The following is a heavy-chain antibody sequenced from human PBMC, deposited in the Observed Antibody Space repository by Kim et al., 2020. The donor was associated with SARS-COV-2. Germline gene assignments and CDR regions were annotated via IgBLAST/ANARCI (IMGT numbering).Heavy chain of an antibody. CDR1: GFTFSSYG. Sequence: GGSLRLSCAASGFTFSSYGMHWVRQAPGKGLEWVAVISYDGSNKYYADSVKGRFTISRDNSKNTLYLQMNSLRAEDTAVYYCAKVQDYYYYYMDVWGKGTTVTVSS. J-gene: IGHJ6*03. D-gene: IGHD4-4*01. V-gene: IGHV3-30*18. CDR2: ISYDGSNK. CDR3: AKVQDYYYYYMDV.